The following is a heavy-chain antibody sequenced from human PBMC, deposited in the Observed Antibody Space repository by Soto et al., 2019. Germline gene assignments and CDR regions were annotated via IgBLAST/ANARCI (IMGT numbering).Heavy chain of an antibody. J-gene: IGHJ4*02. D-gene: IGHD5-18*01. CDR1: GFTFSSYG. V-gene: IGHV3-30*18. CDR2: ISYDGSNK. CDR3: AKAVTAMDHFDY. Sequence: GGSLRLSCAASGFTFSSYGMHWVRQAPGKGLEWVEVISYDGSNKYYGDSVKGRFTISRDNSKNTLYLQMNSLRAEDTAVYYCAKAVTAMDHFDYWSQGTLVTVSS.